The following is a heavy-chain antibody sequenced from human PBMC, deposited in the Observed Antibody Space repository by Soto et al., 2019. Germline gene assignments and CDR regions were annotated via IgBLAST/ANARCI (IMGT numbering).Heavy chain of an antibody. CDR3: ARGECSSNYCFTRWALDI. J-gene: IGHJ3*02. Sequence: QVQLQQWGAGLLKPSETLSLTCGVYGGSFSGHYWTWIRQTPGKGLEWIGEINDSGSTNYKPSLKSRVTISADTSKKQFSLNVTSVTAADTAVYYCARGECSSNYCFTRWALDIWGQGTVVTVSS. D-gene: IGHD2-2*01. CDR1: GGSFSGHY. V-gene: IGHV4-34*01. CDR2: INDSGST.